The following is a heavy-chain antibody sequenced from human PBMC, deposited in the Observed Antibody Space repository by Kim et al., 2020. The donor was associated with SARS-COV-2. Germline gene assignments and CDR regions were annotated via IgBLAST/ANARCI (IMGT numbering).Heavy chain of an antibody. CDR2: IYYSGST. V-gene: IGHV4-31*03. CDR3: ARALPPAYWYFDL. Sequence: SETLSLTCTVSGGSISSGGYYWSWIRQHPGKGLEWIGYIYYSGSTYYNPSLKSRVTISVDTSKNQFSLKLSSVTAADTAVYYCARALPPAYWYFDLWGRGSLVTVSS. CDR1: GGSISSGGYY. J-gene: IGHJ2*01.